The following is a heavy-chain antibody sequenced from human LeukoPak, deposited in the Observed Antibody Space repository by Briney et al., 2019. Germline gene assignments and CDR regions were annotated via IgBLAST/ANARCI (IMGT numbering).Heavy chain of an antibody. J-gene: IGHJ3*02. CDR2: ISGSGGST. CDR1: GFTFSSYA. CDR3: AKDSGSYPNGAFDI. V-gene: IGHV3-23*01. D-gene: IGHD1-26*01. Sequence: QAGGSLRLSCAASGFTFSSYAMSWVRQAPGKGLEWVSGISGSGGSTYYADSVKGRFTISRDNSKNTLYLQMNSLRAEDTAVYYCAKDSGSYPNGAFDIWGQGTMVTVSS.